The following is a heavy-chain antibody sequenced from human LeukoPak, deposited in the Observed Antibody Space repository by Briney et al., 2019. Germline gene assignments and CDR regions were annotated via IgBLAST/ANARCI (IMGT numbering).Heavy chain of an antibody. J-gene: IGHJ2*01. CDR2: ISSSSNIM. CDR3: AKDRTVGASYWYFDL. Sequence: GGSLRLSCAASGFTFSSYGMNWVRQAPGKGLEWVSYISSSSNIMNYADSVKGRFTTSRDNAKNSLYLQMNSLRAEDTAIYYCAKDRTVGASYWYFDLWGRGTLVTVSS. V-gene: IGHV3-48*01. CDR1: GFTFSSYG. D-gene: IGHD1-26*01.